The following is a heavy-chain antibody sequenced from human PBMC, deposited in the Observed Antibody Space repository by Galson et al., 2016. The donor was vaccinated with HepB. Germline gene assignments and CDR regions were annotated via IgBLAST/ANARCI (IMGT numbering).Heavy chain of an antibody. CDR1: GFTFNSYW. CDR2: IKQDGSEK. V-gene: IGHV3-7*05. D-gene: IGHD1-1*01. Sequence: SLRLSCAASGFTFNSYWMAWVRQAPGKGLEWVANIKQDGSEKYYVDSVKGRFTISRDNATNSLYLQMSSLRGEDTPVYYCACPTGGNWTDYWGQGTLITVSS. J-gene: IGHJ4*02. CDR3: ACPTGGNWTDY.